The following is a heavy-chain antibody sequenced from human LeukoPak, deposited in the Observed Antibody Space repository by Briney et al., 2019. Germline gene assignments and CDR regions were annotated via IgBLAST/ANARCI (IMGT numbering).Heavy chain of an antibody. J-gene: IGHJ4*02. D-gene: IGHD3-9*01. Sequence: GESLKISCKGSGYSFTSYWIGWVRQICGKGLEWMGIIYPGDSDTRYSPSFQGQVTISADKSFSTAYLQWSSLKASDTAMYYCARLPGYYMRGYFDYWGQGTLVTVSS. V-gene: IGHV5-51*01. CDR3: ARLPGYYMRGYFDY. CDR1: GYSFTSYW. CDR2: IYPGDSDT.